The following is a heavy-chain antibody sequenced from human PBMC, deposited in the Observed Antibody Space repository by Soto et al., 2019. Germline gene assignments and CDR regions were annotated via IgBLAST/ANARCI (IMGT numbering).Heavy chain of an antibody. CDR3: ARDLTIVPATHPRLENYGMDV. V-gene: IGHV1-18*01. D-gene: IGHD2-2*01. J-gene: IGHJ6*02. CDR1: GYSFTSYG. Sequence: QVQLVQSAGAVKKPGASVKVSCKASGYSFTSYGIIWVRRAPGQGLEWMGWISPYNGHTQCVERFQGRVTMTTDTSTKTAYMELRNLRSDDTAHYYCARDLTIVPATHPRLENYGMDVWGQGTTVIVSS. CDR2: ISPYNGHT.